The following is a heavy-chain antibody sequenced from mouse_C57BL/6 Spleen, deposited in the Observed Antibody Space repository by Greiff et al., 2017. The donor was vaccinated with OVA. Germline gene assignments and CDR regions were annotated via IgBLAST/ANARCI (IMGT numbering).Heavy chain of an antibody. V-gene: IGHV2-9-1*01. J-gene: IGHJ1*03. CDR2: IWTGGGT. Sequence: VKLMESGPGLVAPSQSLSITCTVSGFSLTSYAISWVRQPPGKGLEWLGVIWTGGGTNYNSALKSRLSISKDNSKSQVFLKMNSLQTDDTARYYCARKKGESYYSNYEGYFDVWGTGTTVTVSS. CDR3: ARKKGESYYSNYEGYFDV. CDR1: GFSLTSYA. D-gene: IGHD2-5*01.